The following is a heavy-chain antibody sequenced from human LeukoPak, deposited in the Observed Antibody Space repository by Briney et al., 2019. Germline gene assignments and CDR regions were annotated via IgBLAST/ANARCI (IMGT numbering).Heavy chain of an antibody. Sequence: GGSLRLSCAASGFTFSSYWMHWIRQAPGKGLVWVSRINSDGSSTSYADSEKGRFTISRDNAKNTLYLQMNSLRDEDTVVYYCARREGTVTSAYKGYYCYYYLDVWGKGTTVIVSS. CDR3: ARREGTVTSAYKGYYCYYYLDV. V-gene: IGHV3-74*01. D-gene: IGHD4-17*01. J-gene: IGHJ6*03. CDR2: INSDGSST. CDR1: GFTFSSYW.